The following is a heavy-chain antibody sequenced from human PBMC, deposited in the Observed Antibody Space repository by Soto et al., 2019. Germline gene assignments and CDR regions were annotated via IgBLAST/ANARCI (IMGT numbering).Heavy chain of an antibody. D-gene: IGHD6-13*01. CDR1: GDSTSTSSSYY. CDR3: ATGGGRSSSWYKGATDNWFDP. V-gene: IGHV4-39*07. CDR2: IDYSGTA. Sequence: SETLSLTCTDSGDSTSTSSSYYWGWIRQPPGKGLVWIGSIDYSGTAYYNPSLKSRVTVSVDRSKTQFSLKLSSVTAADTAVYYCATGGGRSSSWYKGATDNWFDPWGQGTLVTVSS. J-gene: IGHJ5*02.